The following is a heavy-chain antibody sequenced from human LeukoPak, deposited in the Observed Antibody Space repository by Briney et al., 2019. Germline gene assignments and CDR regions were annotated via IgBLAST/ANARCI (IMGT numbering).Heavy chain of an antibody. V-gene: IGHV3-23*01. Sequence: PGGSLRLSCAASGFTFSSYAMSWVRQAPGKGLEWVSAISGSGGSTYYADSVKGRFTISRDNSKDTLYLQMNSLRAEDTAVYYCAKGLPARVCRKTGSSCYGEFDYWGQGTLVTVSS. J-gene: IGHJ4*02. CDR3: AKGLPARVCRKTGSSCYGEFDY. CDR1: GFTFSSYA. CDR2: ISGSGGST. D-gene: IGHD6-13*01.